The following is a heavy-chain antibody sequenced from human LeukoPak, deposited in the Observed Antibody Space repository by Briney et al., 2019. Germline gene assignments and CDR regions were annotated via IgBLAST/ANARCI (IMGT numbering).Heavy chain of an antibody. D-gene: IGHD3-10*01. CDR3: ARDQPLLWFGELWYYYYGMDV. Sequence: PGGSLRLSCAASGFTFSSYWMHRVRQAPGKGLVWVSRINSDGSSTSYADSVKGRFTISRDNAKNTLYLQMNSLRAEDTAVYYCARDQPLLWFGELWYYYYGMDVWGQGTTVTVSS. CDR2: INSDGSST. V-gene: IGHV3-74*01. J-gene: IGHJ6*02. CDR1: GFTFSSYW.